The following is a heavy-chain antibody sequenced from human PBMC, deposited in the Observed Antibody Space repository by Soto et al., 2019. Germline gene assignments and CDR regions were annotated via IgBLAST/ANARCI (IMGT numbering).Heavy chain of an antibody. D-gene: IGHD2-15*01. CDR1: GFTFSSYA. Sequence: GGSLRLSCAASGFTFSSYAMSWVRQAPGKGLEWVSAISGSGGSTYYADSVKGRFTISRDNSKNTLYLQMNSLRAEDTAVYYCAKRDRRHIIGWYYFDYWGQGTLVTVSS. V-gene: IGHV3-23*01. CDR3: AKRDRRHIIGWYYFDY. CDR2: ISGSGGST. J-gene: IGHJ4*02.